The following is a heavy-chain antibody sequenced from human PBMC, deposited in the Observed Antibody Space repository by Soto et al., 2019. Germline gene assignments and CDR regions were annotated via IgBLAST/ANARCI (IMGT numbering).Heavy chain of an antibody. CDR3: ARVEGSSYYFRHDC. Sequence: TLSLTCTVSGGSISSGSYHWSWIRQHPGKGLEWIGNIYYSGSSYYNPSLKSRATISIDTSKDQFSLRLGSVTAADTAVYYCARVEGSSYYFRHDCWGRGTLVNVSS. V-gene: IGHV4-31*03. CDR2: IYYSGSS. D-gene: IGHD1-26*01. CDR1: GGSISSGSYH. J-gene: IGHJ4*02.